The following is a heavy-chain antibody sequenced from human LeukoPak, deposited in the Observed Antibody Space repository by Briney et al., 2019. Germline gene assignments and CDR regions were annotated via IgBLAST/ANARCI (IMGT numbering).Heavy chain of an antibody. J-gene: IGHJ4*02. D-gene: IGHD3-22*01. CDR2: INPSGGST. V-gene: IGHV1-46*01. CDR1: GYTFTSYY. CDR3: ARDGTLYYYDSSGPLDY. Sequence: GASVKVSCKASGYTFTSYYMHWVRQAPGQGLEWMGIINPSGGSTNYAQKFQGRVTITADESTSTAYMELSSLRSEDTAVYYCARDGTLYYYDSSGPLDYWGQGTLVTVSS.